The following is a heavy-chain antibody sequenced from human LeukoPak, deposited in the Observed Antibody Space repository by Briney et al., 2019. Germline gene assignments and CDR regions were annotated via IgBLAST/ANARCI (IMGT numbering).Heavy chain of an antibody. CDR3: AREGATTVTPSDAFDI. D-gene: IGHD4-17*01. Sequence: PGGSLRLSCAASGFTVSSNYMSWVRQAPGKGLEWVSVIYSGGSTYYADSVKGRFTISRDNSKNKLYLQMNSLRAEDTAVYYCAREGATTVTPSDAFDIWGQGTMVTVSS. V-gene: IGHV3-53*01. CDR1: GFTVSSNY. CDR2: IYSGGST. J-gene: IGHJ3*02.